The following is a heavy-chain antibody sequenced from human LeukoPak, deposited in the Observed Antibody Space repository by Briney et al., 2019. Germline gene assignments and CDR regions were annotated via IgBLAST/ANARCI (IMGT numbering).Heavy chain of an antibody. J-gene: IGHJ4*02. Sequence: ASVKVSCKASGYTFTSYDINWVRQATGQGLEWMGWINPNSGGTNYAQKFQGRVTMTRDTSISTAYMELSRLRSDDTAVYYCARNLIAARPRFDYWGQGTLVTVSS. V-gene: IGHV1-2*02. CDR1: GYTFTSYD. CDR2: INPNSGGT. CDR3: ARNLIAARPRFDY. D-gene: IGHD6-6*01.